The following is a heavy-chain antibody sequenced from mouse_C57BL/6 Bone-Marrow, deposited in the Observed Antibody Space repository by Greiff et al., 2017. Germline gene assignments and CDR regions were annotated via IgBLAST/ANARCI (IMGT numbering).Heavy chain of an antibody. CDR3: ARPRRYFDV. CDR1: GFTFSSYG. D-gene: IGHD3-1*01. J-gene: IGHJ1*03. V-gene: IGHV5-6*01. CDR2: ISSGGSYT. Sequence: EVKLMESGGDLVKPGGSLKLSCAASGFTFSSYGMSWVRQTPDKRLEWVATISSGGSYTYYPDNAKNTLYLQMSSLKSEYTAMYYCARPRRYFDVWGTGTTVTVSS.